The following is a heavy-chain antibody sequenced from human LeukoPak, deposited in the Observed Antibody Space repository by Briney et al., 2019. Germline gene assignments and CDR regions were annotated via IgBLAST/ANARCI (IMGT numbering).Heavy chain of an antibody. V-gene: IGHV2-5*01. CDR3: AHLDTAMVAHGTYYFDY. Sequence: SGPTLVNPTQTLTLTCTFSGFSLSTSGVGVGWIRQPPGKALEWLALIYWNDDKRYSPSLKSRLTITKDTSKNQVVLTMTNMDPVDTATYYCAHLDTAMVAHGTYYFDYWGQGTLVTVSS. CDR2: IYWNDDK. J-gene: IGHJ4*02. CDR1: GFSLSTSGVG. D-gene: IGHD5-18*01.